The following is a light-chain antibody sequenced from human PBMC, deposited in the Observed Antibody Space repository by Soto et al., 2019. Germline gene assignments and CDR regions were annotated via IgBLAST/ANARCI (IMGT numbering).Light chain of an antibody. Sequence: DIEMTQSPSSLSASVGDRVAITCRASQSISRNLNWYQQKPGTAPKLLMFGASTLQSGVPSRFSGSGSGTDFTPTITSLQPEDFATYYCQQSYNTPRTFGQGTKVDIK. V-gene: IGKV1-39*01. J-gene: IGKJ1*01. CDR1: QSISRN. CDR3: QQSYNTPRT. CDR2: GAS.